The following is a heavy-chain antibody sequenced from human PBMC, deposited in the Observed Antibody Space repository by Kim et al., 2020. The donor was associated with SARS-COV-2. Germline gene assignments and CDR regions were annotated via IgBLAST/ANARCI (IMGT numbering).Heavy chain of an antibody. D-gene: IGHD6-13*01. Sequence: GGSLRLSCAASGFTFSSYSMNWVRQAPGKGLEWVSSISSSSSYIYYADSVKGRFTISRDNAKNSLHLQMNSLRAEDTAVYYCARVGGSSWYGFAYYYYGMDVWGQGTTVSVSS. J-gene: IGHJ6*02. V-gene: IGHV3-21*01. CDR2: ISSSSSYI. CDR3: ARVGGSSWYGFAYYYYGMDV. CDR1: GFTFSSYS.